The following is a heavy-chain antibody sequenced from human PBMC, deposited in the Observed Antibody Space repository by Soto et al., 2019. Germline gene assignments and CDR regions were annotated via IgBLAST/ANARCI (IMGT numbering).Heavy chain of an antibody. Sequence: PGGSLRLSCAASGFTFSSYAMSWVRQAPGKGLEWVSAISGSSGSTCYADSVKGRFTISRDNAKNSLYLQINSLRDGDTALYYCARDLTGRALDYWGQGTLVTVSS. CDR2: ISGSSGST. CDR3: ARDLTGRALDY. CDR1: GFTFSSYA. J-gene: IGHJ4*02. V-gene: IGHV3-23*01.